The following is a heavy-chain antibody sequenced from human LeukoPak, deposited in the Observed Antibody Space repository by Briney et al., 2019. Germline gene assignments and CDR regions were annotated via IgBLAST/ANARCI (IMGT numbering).Heavy chain of an antibody. D-gene: IGHD6-13*01. J-gene: IGHJ6*03. CDR2: IKQDGSEK. CDR3: ARDIAAGTFYYYYMDV. Sequence: PGGSLRLSCAASGFTFSSYWMSWVRQAPGKGLEWVANIKQDGSEKYYVDSVKGRFTISRDNAKNSLYLQMNSLRAEDTAVYYCARDIAAGTFYYYYMDVWGKGTTVTVSS. V-gene: IGHV3-7*01. CDR1: GFTFSSYW.